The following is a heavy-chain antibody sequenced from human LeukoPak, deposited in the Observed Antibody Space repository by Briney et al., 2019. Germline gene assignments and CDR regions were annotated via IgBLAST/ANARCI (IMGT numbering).Heavy chain of an antibody. CDR3: ARGRSEDSSFDY. D-gene: IGHD6-6*01. CDR2: ISSSSSYI. CDR1: GFTFSSYW. Sequence: NSGGSLRLSCAASGFTFSSYWMSWVRQAPGKGLEWVSSISSSSSYIYYADSVKGRFTISRDNAKNSLYLQMNSLRAEDTAVYYCARGRSEDSSFDYWGQGTLVTVSS. J-gene: IGHJ4*02. V-gene: IGHV3-21*01.